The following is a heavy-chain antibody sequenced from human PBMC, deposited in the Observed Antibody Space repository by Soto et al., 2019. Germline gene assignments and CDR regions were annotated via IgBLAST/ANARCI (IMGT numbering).Heavy chain of an antibody. CDR2: IYYSGSA. V-gene: IGHV4-39*01. CDR3: ARRGVVVAATDY. J-gene: IGHJ4*02. Sequence: ETLSLTCTVSGGSIRSSSYYWGWIRQPPEKGLEWIGSIYYSGSAYYNPSLKSRVTISVDTSKNQFSLKLSSVTAADTAVYYCARRGVVVAATDYWGQRTLVTVSS. D-gene: IGHD2-15*01. CDR1: GGSIRSSSYY.